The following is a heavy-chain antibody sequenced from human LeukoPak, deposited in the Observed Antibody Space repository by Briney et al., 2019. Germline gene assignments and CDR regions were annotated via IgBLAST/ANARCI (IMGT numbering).Heavy chain of an antibody. D-gene: IGHD3-3*01. CDR1: GFTFSSYS. V-gene: IGHV3-48*01. CDR2: ISSSSSTI. Sequence: GGSLRLSCAASGFTFSSYSMNWVRQAPGKGLEWVSYISSSSSTIYYADSVKGRFTISRDNAKNSLYLQMNSLRAEDTAVYYCARDPSGEWLIKDYWGRGTLVTVSS. J-gene: IGHJ4*02. CDR3: ARDPSGEWLIKDY.